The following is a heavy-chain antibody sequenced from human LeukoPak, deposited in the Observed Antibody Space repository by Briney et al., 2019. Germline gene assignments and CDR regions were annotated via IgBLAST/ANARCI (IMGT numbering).Heavy chain of an antibody. J-gene: IGHJ4*02. D-gene: IGHD3-22*01. V-gene: IGHV1-2*06. CDR3: ARIRNYYDSSGYPFDY. CDR1: GYTFTGYY. Sequence: ASVKVSCKASGYTFTGYYMHWVRQAPGQGLEWMGRINPNSGATNYAQKFQGRVTMTRDTSISTAYMELSRLRSDDTAAYYCARIRNYYDSSGYPFDYWGQGTLVTVSS. CDR2: INPNSGAT.